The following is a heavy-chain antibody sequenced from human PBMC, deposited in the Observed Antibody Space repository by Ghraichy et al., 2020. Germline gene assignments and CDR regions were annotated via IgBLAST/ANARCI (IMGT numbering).Heavy chain of an antibody. CDR3: ARGPRVTTEPWQYGGSDY. CDR2: INHSGST. V-gene: IGHV4-34*01. CDR1: GGSFSGYY. D-gene: IGHD4-17*01. Sequence: SETLSLTCAVYGGSFSGYYWSWIRQPPGKGLEWIGEINHSGSTNYNPSLKSRVTISVDTSKNQFSLKLSSVTAADTAVYYCARGPRVTTEPWQYGGSDYWGQGTLVTVSS. J-gene: IGHJ4*02.